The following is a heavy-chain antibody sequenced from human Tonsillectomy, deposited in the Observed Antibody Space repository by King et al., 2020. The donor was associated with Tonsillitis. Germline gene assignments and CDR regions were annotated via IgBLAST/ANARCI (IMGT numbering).Heavy chain of an antibody. D-gene: IGHD6-19*01. CDR3: VAGGRSHNYAFDI. J-gene: IGHJ3*02. CDR2: ITTDGADT. CDR1: GFTFSSYS. Sequence: VQLVESGGALVQPGGSLRLSCAASGFTFSSYSMTWVRQAPGKGLEWLSTITTDGADTYYTDSVRGRFTISRDNSKNTMYLQMNSLKAEDTGLHYCVAGGRSHNYAFDIWGQGTLVSVSS. V-gene: IGHV3-23*04.